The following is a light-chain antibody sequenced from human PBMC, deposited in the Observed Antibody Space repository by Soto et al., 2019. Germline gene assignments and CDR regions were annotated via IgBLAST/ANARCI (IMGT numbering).Light chain of an antibody. Sequence: PGERVTLSCRASQTVSSSYLTWYQQRPGQAPRLLIYGASTRATCIPARFSVSGSGTDFTLTISRLEPEDFAVYYCQQYGHSPWTFGQGTKVDIK. CDR2: GAS. CDR1: QTVSSSY. V-gene: IGKV3-20*01. CDR3: QQYGHSPWT. J-gene: IGKJ1*01.